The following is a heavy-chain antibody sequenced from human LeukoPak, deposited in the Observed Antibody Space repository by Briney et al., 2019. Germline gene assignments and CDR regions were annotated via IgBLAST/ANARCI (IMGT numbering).Heavy chain of an antibody. Sequence: GESLKISCKGSGYSFTNYWIGWVRQMPGKGLEWMGIIFPGDSHTRYSPSFQGQVTMSADKSISTAYLQWSSLRASDTAMYYCARSSVNWFDPWGRGTLVTVPS. J-gene: IGHJ5*02. CDR3: ARSSVNWFDP. D-gene: IGHD3-3*01. CDR2: IFPGDSHT. CDR1: GYSFTNYW. V-gene: IGHV5-51*01.